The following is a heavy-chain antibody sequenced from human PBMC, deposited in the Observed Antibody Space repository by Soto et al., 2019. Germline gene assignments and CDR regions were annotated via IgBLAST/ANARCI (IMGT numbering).Heavy chain of an antibody. CDR3: ARSPRPVSVATPNWFDP. CDR1: GGSISSYY. V-gene: IGHV4-59*08. J-gene: IGHJ5*02. D-gene: IGHD5-12*01. CDR2: IYYSGST. Sequence: SETLSLTCTVSGGSISSYYWSWIRQPPGKGLEWIGYIYYSGSTNYNPSLKSRVTISVDTSKNQFSLKLSSVTAADTAVSYCARSPRPVSVATPNWFDPWGQGTLVTVSS.